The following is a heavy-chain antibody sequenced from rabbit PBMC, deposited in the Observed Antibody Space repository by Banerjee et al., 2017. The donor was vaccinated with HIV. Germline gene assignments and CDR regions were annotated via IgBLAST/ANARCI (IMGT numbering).Heavy chain of an antibody. CDR1: GFSFSSSVY. V-gene: IGHV1S43*01. CDR2: IYTTSGST. CDR3: VRAGVYAGSSSYTGFDFNL. D-gene: IGHD8-1*01. Sequence: QEQLVESGGGLVQPEGSLTLTCTASGFSFSSSVYMCWVRQAPGRGLELIACIYTTSGSTWYASWVNGRFTISRSTSLNTVDLQMTSLTAADTATYFCVRAGVYAGSSSYTGFDFNLWGPGTLVTVS. J-gene: IGHJ4*01.